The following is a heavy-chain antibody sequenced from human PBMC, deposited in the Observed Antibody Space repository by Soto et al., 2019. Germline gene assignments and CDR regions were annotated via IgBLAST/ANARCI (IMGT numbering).Heavy chain of an antibody. V-gene: IGHV1-8*01. CDR2: MNPNSGDT. Sequence: QVQLVQSGAEVKKPGASVKVSCKASGYIFSSQDINWVRQATGQGLEWMGWMNPNSGDTGFAQKFQGRVTMTRDTSLSTAYMEVSSLRSEYTAVYYCARGRSGSYYRPGYHYYGLDVWGQGTTVTVSS. CDR1: GYIFSSQD. J-gene: IGHJ6*02. D-gene: IGHD1-26*01. CDR3: ARGRSGSYYRPGYHYYGLDV.